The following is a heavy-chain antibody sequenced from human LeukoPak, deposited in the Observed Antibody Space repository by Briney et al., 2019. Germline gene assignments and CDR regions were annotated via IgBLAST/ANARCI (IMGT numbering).Heavy chain of an antibody. Sequence: GGSLRLSCAASGFTFSTYGMHWVRQAPGKGLEWVAFIRCDGSNKYYADSVKGRFTISRDNSKNTLYLQMNSLRAEDTAVYYCAKDLGLPGYMDVWGKGTTVTISS. J-gene: IGHJ6*03. CDR1: GFTFSTYG. CDR3: AKDLGLPGYMDV. CDR2: IRCDGSNK. V-gene: IGHV3-30*02. D-gene: IGHD3-10*01.